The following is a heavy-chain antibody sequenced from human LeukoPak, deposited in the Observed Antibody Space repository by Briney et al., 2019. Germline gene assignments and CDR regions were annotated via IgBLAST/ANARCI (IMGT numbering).Heavy chain of an antibody. CDR1: GGSISSYY. V-gene: IGHV4-59*01. J-gene: IGHJ6*03. CDR3: ARDKVELYYYYMDV. Sequence: SETLSLTCTVSGGSISSYYWSWIRQPPGKGLEWIGYIYYSGSTNYNSSLKSRVTISVDTSKNQFSLKLSSVTAADTAVYYCARDKVELYYYYMDVWGKGTTVTVSS. CDR2: IYYSGST. D-gene: IGHD1-26*01.